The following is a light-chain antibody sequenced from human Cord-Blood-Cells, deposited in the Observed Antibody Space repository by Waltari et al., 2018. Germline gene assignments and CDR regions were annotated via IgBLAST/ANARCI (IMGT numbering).Light chain of an antibody. CDR2: DAS. J-gene: IGKJ4*01. CDR1: QDISNY. V-gene: IGKV1-33*01. CDR3: QQYDNLPLT. Sequence: IQLTQSAYSLSASVVDRVPITCQASQDISNYLIWYQQKPGKAPKLLIYDASNLETGVPSRFSGSGSGTDFTFTISSLQPEDIATYYCQQYDNLPLTFGGGTKVEIK.